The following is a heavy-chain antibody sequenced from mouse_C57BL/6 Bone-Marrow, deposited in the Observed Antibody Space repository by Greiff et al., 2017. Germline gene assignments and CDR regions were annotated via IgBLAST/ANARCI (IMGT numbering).Heavy chain of an antibody. V-gene: IGHV1-52*01. CDR2: IDPSDSET. Sequence: VQLQQPGAELVRPGSSVKLSCKASGYTFTSYWMHWVKQRPIQGLEWIGNIDPSDSETHYNQKFKDKATLTVEKSSSTAYMQLSRLTSEDSAVYCCAVGNYGYWGQGTTRTVSS. CDR3: AVGNYGY. CDR1: GYTFTSYW. D-gene: IGHD2-1*01. J-gene: IGHJ2*01.